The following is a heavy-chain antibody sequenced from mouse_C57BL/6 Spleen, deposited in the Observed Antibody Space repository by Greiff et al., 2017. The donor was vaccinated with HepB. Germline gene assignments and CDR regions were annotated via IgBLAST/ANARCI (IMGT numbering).Heavy chain of an antibody. CDR3: TRWKLTGHYWYFVV. D-gene: IGHD4-1*01. CDR2: IDPETGGT. Sequence: VKLVESGAELVRPGASVTLSCKASGYTFTDYEMHWVKQTPVHGLEWIGAIDPETGGTAYNQKFKGKAILTADKSSSTAYMELRSLTSEDSAVYDCTRWKLTGHYWYFVVWCRGTTVIVSS. CDR1: GYTFTDYE. V-gene: IGHV1-15*01. J-gene: IGHJ1*03.